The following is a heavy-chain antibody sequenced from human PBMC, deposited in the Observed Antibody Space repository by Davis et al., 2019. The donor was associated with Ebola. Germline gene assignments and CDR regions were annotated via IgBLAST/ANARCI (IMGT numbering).Heavy chain of an antibody. D-gene: IGHD1-7*01. J-gene: IGHJ4*02. Sequence: GESLKISCAASGFTFSGSAMHWVRQASGKGLEWVGRIRSKANSYATAYAASVKGRFTISRDDSKNTAYLQMNSLRAEDTAVYYCARGAYNWNYARFDYWGQGTLVTVSS. V-gene: IGHV3-73*01. CDR1: GFTFSGSA. CDR2: IRSKANSYAT. CDR3: ARGAYNWNYARFDY.